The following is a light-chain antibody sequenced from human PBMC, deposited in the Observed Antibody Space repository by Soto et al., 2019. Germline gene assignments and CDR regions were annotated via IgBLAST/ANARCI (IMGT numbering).Light chain of an antibody. CDR1: QSVSSN. V-gene: IGKV3-15*01. J-gene: IGKJ2*01. CDR3: QQYNNWPYT. Sequence: EIVMTQSPATLSMSPGERATLSCRASQSVSSNIAWYQQKPGQAPRLLIYGASTRATGIPAKFSGSGSGTDFTLTISSLQSEDFAVYYCQQYNNWPYTFGQGTKLEIK. CDR2: GAS.